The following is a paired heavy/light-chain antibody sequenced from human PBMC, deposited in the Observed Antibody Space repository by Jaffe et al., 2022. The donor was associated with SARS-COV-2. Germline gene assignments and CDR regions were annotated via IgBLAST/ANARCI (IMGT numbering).Heavy chain of an antibody. CDR3: AKQYYVSGSGSNFDY. CDR2: ISGGGDYT. D-gene: IGHD3-10*01. Sequence: EVQLLESGGGLVQPGGSLRLSCAASGFTFSSYAMSWVRQAPGKGLEWVSTISGGGDYTYYADSVKGRFTISRDNSKNTLYLQMNSLRAEDTAVYYCAKQYYVSGSGSNFDYWGQGTLVTVSS. V-gene: IGHV3-23*01. J-gene: IGHJ4*02. CDR1: GFTFSSYA.
Light chain of an antibody. Sequence: EIVLTQSPGTLSLSPGERATLSCRASQSVSSSYLAWYQQKPGQAPRFLIYGASSRATGIPDRFSGSGSGTDFTLTISRLEPEDFAVYYCQHHGSSSWTFGQGTKVEIK. CDR2: GAS. CDR3: QHHGSSSWT. V-gene: IGKV3-20*01. CDR1: QSVSSSY. J-gene: IGKJ1*01.